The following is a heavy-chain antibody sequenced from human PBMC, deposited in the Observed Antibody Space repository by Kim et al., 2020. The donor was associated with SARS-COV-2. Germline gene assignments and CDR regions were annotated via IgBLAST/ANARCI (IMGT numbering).Heavy chain of an antibody. D-gene: IGHD3-9*01. CDR1: GYTFTSYD. CDR3: ARKGHDYDILTGYYWGGMDV. Sequence: ASVKVSCKASGYTFTSYDINWVRQATGQGLEWMGWMNPNSGNTGYAQKFQGRVTMTRNTSISTAYMELSSLRSEDTAVYYCARKGHDYDILTGYYWGGMDVWGQGTTVTVSS. J-gene: IGHJ6*02. V-gene: IGHV1-8*01. CDR2: MNPNSGNT.